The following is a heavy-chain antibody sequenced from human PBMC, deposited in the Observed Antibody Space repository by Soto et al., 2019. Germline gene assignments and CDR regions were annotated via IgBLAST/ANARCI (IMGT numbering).Heavy chain of an antibody. CDR2: IIPILGIA. V-gene: IGHV1-69*04. Sequence: ASVKVSCKASGGTFSSYTISWVRQAPGQGLEWMGRIIPILGIANYAQKFQGRVTITADKSTSTAYMELSSLRSEDTAVYYCARDHSDYDFWSGYYSPYLGPWGQGTLVTVSS. J-gene: IGHJ5*02. D-gene: IGHD3-3*01. CDR3: ARDHSDYDFWSGYYSPYLGP. CDR1: GGTFSSYT.